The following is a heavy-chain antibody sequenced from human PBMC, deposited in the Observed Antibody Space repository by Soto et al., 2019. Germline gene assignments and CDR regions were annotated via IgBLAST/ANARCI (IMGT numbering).Heavy chain of an antibody. CDR2: IYYSGST. CDR3: ARRAGPDYGDPVFDL. D-gene: IGHD4-17*01. CDR1: GGSISSSSYY. V-gene: IGHV4-39*01. Sequence: QLQLQESGPGLVKPSETLSLTCTVSGGSISSSSYYWGWIRQPPGKGLEWIGSIYYSGSTYYNPSLKSRVTISVDTSKNQFSLKLSSVTAADTAVYYCARRAGPDYGDPVFDLWGRGTLVTVSS. J-gene: IGHJ2*01.